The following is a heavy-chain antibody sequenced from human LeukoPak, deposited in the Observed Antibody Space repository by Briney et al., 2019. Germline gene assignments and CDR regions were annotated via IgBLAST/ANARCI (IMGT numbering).Heavy chain of an antibody. CDR2: IIPILGIA. Sequence: SVKVSCKASGGTFSSYAISWVRQAPGQGLEWMGRIIPILGIANYAQKFQGRVTMTEDTSTDTAYMELSSLRSEDTAVYYCATDYSSGWYGMDVWGQGTTVTVSS. CDR3: ATDYSSGWYGMDV. J-gene: IGHJ6*02. D-gene: IGHD6-19*01. CDR1: GGTFSSYA. V-gene: IGHV1-69*04.